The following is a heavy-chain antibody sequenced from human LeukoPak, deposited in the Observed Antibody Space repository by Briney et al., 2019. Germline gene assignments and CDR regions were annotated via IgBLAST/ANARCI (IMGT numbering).Heavy chain of an antibody. CDR1: GGSITQTNY. V-gene: IGHV4-4*02. CDR3: SREGGPYRPLDY. J-gene: IGHJ4*02. CDR2: VNLRGST. Sequence: SGTLSLTCDVPGGSITQTNYWPWVRQPPGKGLAWIGEVNLRGSTNYNPSLMGRVAISVDTSENHVPLPLTSVTAADTAVYYWSREGGPYRPLDYWGQGTLVTVS.